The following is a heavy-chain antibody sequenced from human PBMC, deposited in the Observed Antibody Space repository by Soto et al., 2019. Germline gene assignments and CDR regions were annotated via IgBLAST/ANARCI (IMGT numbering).Heavy chain of an antibody. CDR3: ARVMGANPPDYYYYYGMDV. CDR1: GGSISSYY. J-gene: IGHJ6*02. V-gene: IGHV4-59*01. D-gene: IGHD1-26*01. Sequence: PSETLSLTCTVSGGSISSYYWSWIRQPPGKGLEWIGYIYYSGSTNYNPSLKSRVTISVDTSKNQFSLKLSSVTAADTAVYYCARVMGANPPDYYYYYGMDVWGQGTTVTVSS. CDR2: IYYSGST.